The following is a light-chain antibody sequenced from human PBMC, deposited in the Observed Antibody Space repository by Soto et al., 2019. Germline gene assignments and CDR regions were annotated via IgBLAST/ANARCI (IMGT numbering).Light chain of an antibody. CDR3: SSYAGSNTYV. J-gene: IGLJ1*01. V-gene: IGLV2-8*01. CDR1: SSDIGNYNF. Sequence: QSALTQPPSASGSPGQSVAVSCTGTSSDIGNYNFVSWYQQHPGKAPKLMICEVSKRPSGVPDRFSGSKSGNTASLTVSGLQAEDEADYYCSSYAGSNTYVFGTGTKVTVL. CDR2: EVS.